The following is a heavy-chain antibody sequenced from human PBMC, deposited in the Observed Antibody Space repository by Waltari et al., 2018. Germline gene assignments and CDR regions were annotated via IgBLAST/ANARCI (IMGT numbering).Heavy chain of an antibody. CDR1: GGTFSSYA. J-gene: IGHJ6*02. D-gene: IGHD3-22*01. CDR2: IIPIFGTA. CDR3: ARSTSGYYSSYYYGMDV. V-gene: IGHV1-69*12. Sequence: QVQLVQSGAEVKKPGSSVKVSCKASGGTFSSYAISWVRQAPGQGLEWMGGIIPIFGTANYAQKFQGRVTITADESTSTAYMELSSLRSEDTAVYYCARSTSGYYSSYYYGMDVWGQGTTVTVSS.